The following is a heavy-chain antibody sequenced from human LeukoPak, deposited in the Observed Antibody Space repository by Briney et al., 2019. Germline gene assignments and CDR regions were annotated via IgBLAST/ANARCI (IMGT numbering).Heavy chain of an antibody. Sequence: GGSLRLSCAASGFTFSSYSMNWVRQAPGKGLEWVSYISGSSSTIYYADSVKGRFTISRDNAKNSLYLQMNSLRAEDTAVYYCAGQEAAASDWGQGTLVTVSS. CDR1: GFTFSSYS. CDR2: ISGSSSTI. CDR3: AGQEAAASD. D-gene: IGHD6-13*01. V-gene: IGHV3-48*01. J-gene: IGHJ4*02.